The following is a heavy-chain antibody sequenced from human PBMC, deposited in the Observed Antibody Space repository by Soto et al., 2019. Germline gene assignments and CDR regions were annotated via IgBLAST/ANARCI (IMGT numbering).Heavy chain of an antibody. V-gene: IGHV3-30-3*01. CDR3: ARDHNYHDSSGYEPDF. Sequence: QVQLVESGGGVVQPGRSLRLSCAASGFTFSSHAMHWVRQAPCKGLEWVAVMSYDGSNKYYADSVKGRFTISRDNSKNTLNLQMNSLRAEDTAVYYCARDHNYHDSSGYEPDFWGQGTLVTVSS. J-gene: IGHJ4*02. CDR2: MSYDGSNK. CDR1: GFTFSSHA. D-gene: IGHD3-22*01.